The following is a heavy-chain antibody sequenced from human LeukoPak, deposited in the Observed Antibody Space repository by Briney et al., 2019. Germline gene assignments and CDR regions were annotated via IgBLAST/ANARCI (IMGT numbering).Heavy chain of an antibody. CDR2: INPKSGGT. CDR1: GYTFTGYY. J-gene: IGHJ5*02. Sequence: ASVKVSCKASGYTFTGYYMHWVRQAPGQGLEWMGWINPKSGGTNYAQKFQGRVTMTRDTSISTAYMELSRLRSDDTAVYYCARADIAVAGTGEINWFDPWGQGTLVTVSS. D-gene: IGHD6-19*01. CDR3: ARADIAVAGTGEINWFDP. V-gene: IGHV1-2*02.